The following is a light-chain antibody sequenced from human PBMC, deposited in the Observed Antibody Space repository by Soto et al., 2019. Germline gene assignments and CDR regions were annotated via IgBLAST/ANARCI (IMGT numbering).Light chain of an antibody. CDR1: RSNIGAGYD. Sequence: QSVLTQPPSVSGAPGQRVTISCTGSRSNIGAGYDVHWYQQLPGTAPKLLIYNNYLRPSGVPDRFSVSKSGTSAFLAITGLQAEDEADYYCQSYDKFLSGSVFGGGTKVTVL. CDR2: NNY. J-gene: IGLJ2*01. V-gene: IGLV1-40*01. CDR3: QSYDKFLSGSV.